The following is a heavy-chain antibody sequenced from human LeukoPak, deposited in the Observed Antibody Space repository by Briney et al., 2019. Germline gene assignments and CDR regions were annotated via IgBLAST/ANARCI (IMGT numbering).Heavy chain of an antibody. D-gene: IGHD3-10*01. CDR2: IYTSGST. V-gene: IGHV4-4*07. CDR1: GGSISSYY. CDR3: ARDFSVVRGVPAAFDI. J-gene: IGHJ3*02. Sequence: SETLSLTCTVSGGSISSYYWSWIRQPAGKGLEWIGRIYTSGSTNYNPSLKSRVTMSVDTSKNQFSLKLCSVTAADTAVYYCARDFSVVRGVPAAFDIWGQGTMVTVSS.